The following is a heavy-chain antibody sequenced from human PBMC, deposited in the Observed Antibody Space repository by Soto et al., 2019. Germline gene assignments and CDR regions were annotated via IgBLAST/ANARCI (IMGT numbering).Heavy chain of an antibody. CDR3: ARQRTSVVTQAYFDD. Sequence: PSETLSLTCTVSDGSINNRGYYWGWIRQSPGKGLEWIGSIYYSGSTYYNPSLKSRVAMSVDTSKNQFSLKLRSVSAADTAVYYCARQRTSVVTQAYFDDWGQGSLVTVSS. CDR1: DGSINNRGYY. D-gene: IGHD2-21*02. V-gene: IGHV4-39*01. CDR2: IYYSGST. J-gene: IGHJ4*02.